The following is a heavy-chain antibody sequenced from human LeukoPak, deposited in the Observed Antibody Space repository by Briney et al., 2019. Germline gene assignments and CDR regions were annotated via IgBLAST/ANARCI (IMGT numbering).Heavy chain of an antibody. J-gene: IGHJ5*02. CDR1: GGSISSYY. CDR3: ARDCSGGSCYSPSWWFDP. V-gene: IGHV4-4*07. CDR2: IYTTGST. Sequence: PSETLSLTCTVSGGSISSYYCSWIRQPAGKGLEWIGRIYTTGSTNYNPSPKSRVTMSVDTSKNQFSLKLSSVTAADTAVYYCARDCSGGSCYSPSWWFDPWGQGTLVTVSS. D-gene: IGHD2-15*01.